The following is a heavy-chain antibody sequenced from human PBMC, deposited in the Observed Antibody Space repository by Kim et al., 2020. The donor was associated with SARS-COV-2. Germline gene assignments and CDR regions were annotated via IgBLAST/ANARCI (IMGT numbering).Heavy chain of an antibody. J-gene: IGHJ4*02. CDR3: ARENLYGGYTYYFDY. CDR2: ISSSSSYI. D-gene: IGHD5-12*01. CDR1: GFTFSSYS. Sequence: GGSLRLSCAASGFTFSSYSMNWVRQAPGKGLEWVSSISSSSSYIYYADSVKGRFTISRDNGKNSLYLQMNSLRAGDTAVYYCARENLYGGYTYYFDYWGQGTLVTVSS. V-gene: IGHV3-21*01.